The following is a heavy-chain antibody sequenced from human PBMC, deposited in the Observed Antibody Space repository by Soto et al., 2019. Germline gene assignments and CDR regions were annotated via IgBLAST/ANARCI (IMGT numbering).Heavy chain of an antibody. CDR3: ARTSYYDSSGYSVDAFDI. D-gene: IGHD3-22*01. V-gene: IGHV5-51*01. Sequence: PGESLKISCKGSGYSFTSYWIGWVRQMPGKGLEWMGIIYPGDSDTRYSPSFQGQVTISADKSISTVYLQWSSLKASDTAMYYCARTSYYDSSGYSVDAFDIWGQGTMVTVSS. CDR1: GYSFTSYW. J-gene: IGHJ3*02. CDR2: IYPGDSDT.